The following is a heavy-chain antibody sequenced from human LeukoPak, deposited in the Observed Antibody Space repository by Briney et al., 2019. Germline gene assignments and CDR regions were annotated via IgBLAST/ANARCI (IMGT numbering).Heavy chain of an antibody. Sequence: GGSLRLSCAASGFTFSSYAMSWVRQAPGKGLEWVSAISGSGGSTYYADSVKGRFTVSRDNSKNTLYLQMNSLRAEDTAVYYCARLPTYYYDSSGYYQGNYYFDHWSQGTLVTVSS. CDR2: ISGSGGST. CDR3: ARLPTYYYDSSGYYQGNYYFDH. CDR1: GFTFSSYA. D-gene: IGHD3-22*01. V-gene: IGHV3-23*01. J-gene: IGHJ4*02.